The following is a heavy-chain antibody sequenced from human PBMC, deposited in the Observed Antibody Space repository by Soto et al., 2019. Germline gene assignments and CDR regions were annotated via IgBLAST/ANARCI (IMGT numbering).Heavy chain of an antibody. CDR2: TKSKTDGGTT. D-gene: IGHD2-2*01. Sequence: LRCAAAECNIIDPGSSRISKKTGKGLEWVGRTKSKTDGGTTDYAAPVKGRFTISRDDSKNTLYLQMNSLKTEDTAVYYCTTVKPGPGAFDYWGQGTLVTV. CDR1: ECNIIDPG. V-gene: IGHV3-15*01. CDR3: TTVKPGPGAFDY. J-gene: IGHJ4*02.